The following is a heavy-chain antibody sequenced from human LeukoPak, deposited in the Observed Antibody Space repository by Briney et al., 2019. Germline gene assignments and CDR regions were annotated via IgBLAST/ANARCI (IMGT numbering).Heavy chain of an antibody. V-gene: IGHV4-34*01. J-gene: IGHJ2*01. CDR3: ARRPLGDWLYWYFDL. D-gene: IGHD1-26*01. CDR2: INHSGST. CDR1: GGSFSGYY. Sequence: SETLSLTCAVYGGSFSGYYWSWIRQPPGKGLEWIGEINHSGSTNYNPSLKSRVTISVDTSKNQFSLKLSSVTAADTAVYYCARRPLGDWLYWYFDLWGRGTLVTVSS.